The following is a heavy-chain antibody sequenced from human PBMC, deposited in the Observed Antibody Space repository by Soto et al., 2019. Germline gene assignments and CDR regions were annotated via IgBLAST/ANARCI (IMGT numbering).Heavy chain of an antibody. CDR2: XSXXSXGX. J-gene: IGHJ5*02. V-gene: IGHV1-18*01. D-gene: IGHD2-2*01. Sequence: ASVKVSCKTSGYTFSNYGITWVRQVPGKPLEXLGXXSXXSXGXXXAXXLQGRVSMTTDTSTTTAYMELRSLRSDDTAVYYCARVVPGAEAWFGPWGQGTLVTASS. CDR1: GYTFSNYG. CDR3: ARVVPGAEAWFGP.